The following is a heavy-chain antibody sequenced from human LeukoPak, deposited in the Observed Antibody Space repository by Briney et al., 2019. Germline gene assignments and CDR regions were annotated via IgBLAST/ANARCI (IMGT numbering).Heavy chain of an antibody. CDR1: GGSISGYF. Sequence: PSETLSLTCTVSGGSISGYFWSWIRQPPGKGLEWIGYIYYSGSTSYNPSLKSRVTISVDTSKNQFSLNLGSVTAADTAAYYCARYYCSGTCYHFDYWGQGTLVTVSS. V-gene: IGHV4-59*01. D-gene: IGHD2-15*01. CDR3: ARYYCSGTCYHFDY. CDR2: IYYSGST. J-gene: IGHJ4*02.